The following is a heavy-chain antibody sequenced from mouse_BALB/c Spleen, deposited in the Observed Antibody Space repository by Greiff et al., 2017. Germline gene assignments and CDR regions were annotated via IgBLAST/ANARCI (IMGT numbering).Heavy chain of an antibody. V-gene: IGHV2-6-7*01. J-gene: IGHJ3*01. Sequence: VQLQQSGPGLVAPSQSLSITCTVSGFSLTGYGVNWVRQPPGKGLEWLGMIWGDGSTDYNSALKSRLSISKDNSKSQVFLKMNSLQTDDTARYYCARSYYYGSSPGWFAYWGQGTLVTVSA. D-gene: IGHD1-1*01. CDR3: ARSYYYGSSPGWFAY. CDR2: IWGDGST. CDR1: GFSLTGYG.